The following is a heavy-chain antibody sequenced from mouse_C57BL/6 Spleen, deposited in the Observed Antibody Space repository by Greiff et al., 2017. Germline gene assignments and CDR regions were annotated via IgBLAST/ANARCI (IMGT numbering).Heavy chain of an antibody. J-gene: IGHJ2*01. CDR3: ARDYGIFDY. D-gene: IGHD1-1*01. CDR1: GFSLTSYG. V-gene: IGHV2-2*01. CDR2: IRSGGST. Sequence: QVQLQQSGPGLVQPSHCLSITCTVSGFSLTSYGVHWVRQSPGKGLEWLGVIRSGGSTDSNAAFISRLSIINDNTKSQVFCKMNSLQADDTAVYYCARDYGIFDYWGQGTTLTVSS.